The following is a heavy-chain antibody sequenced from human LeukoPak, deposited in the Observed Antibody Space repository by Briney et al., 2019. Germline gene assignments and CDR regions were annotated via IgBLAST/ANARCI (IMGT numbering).Heavy chain of an antibody. CDR3: ARGPRDGDYAYWFDP. CDR1: GYTFTSYF. J-gene: IGHJ5*02. D-gene: IGHD4-17*01. V-gene: IGHV1-2*02. CDR2: INPNSGGT. Sequence: ASVKVSCKTSGYTFTSYFLHWVRQAPGQGLEWMGWINPNSGGTNYAQKFQGRVTMTRDTSISTAYMELSRLRSDDTAVYYCARGPRDGDYAYWFDPWGQGTLVTVSS.